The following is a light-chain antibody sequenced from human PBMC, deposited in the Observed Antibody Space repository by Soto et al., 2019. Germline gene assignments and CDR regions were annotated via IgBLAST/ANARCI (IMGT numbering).Light chain of an antibody. V-gene: IGKV4-1*01. J-gene: IGKJ5*01. Sequence: DIVMTQSPDSLAVSLGERATINCTSSQTVLRSSNNKNHLAWYQQKPGQPPKLLISWASTRESGVPDRFSGSGSGTDFTLIISSLQAEDVGVYYCQQFYTVPVTFGPGTRLEIK. CDR3: QQFYTVPVT. CDR1: QTVLRSSNNKNH. CDR2: WAS.